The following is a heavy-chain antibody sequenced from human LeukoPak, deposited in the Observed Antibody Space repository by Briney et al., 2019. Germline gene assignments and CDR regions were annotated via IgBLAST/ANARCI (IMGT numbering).Heavy chain of an antibody. D-gene: IGHD4-17*01. CDR3: AAGDRGYGDYYYYYYYGMDV. CDR2: IVVGSGNT. CDR1: GFTFISSA. J-gene: IGHJ6*02. V-gene: IGHV1-58*02. Sequence: SVKVSCKASGFTFISSAMQWVRQARGQRLEWIGWIVVGSGNTNYAQKFQERVTITRDMSTSTAYMELSSLRSEDTAVYYCAAGDRGYGDYYYYYYYGMDVWGQGTTVTVSS.